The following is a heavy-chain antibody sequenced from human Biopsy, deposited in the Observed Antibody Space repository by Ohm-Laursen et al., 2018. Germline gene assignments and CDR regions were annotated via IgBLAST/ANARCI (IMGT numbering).Heavy chain of an antibody. V-gene: IGHV4-59*08. D-gene: IGHD1-26*01. CDR3: ARHAPSYSGSYWRYFDL. CDR1: GGSTSNLY. CDR2: MYYSGNT. Sequence: TLSLTCNVSGGSTSNLYWSWIRQPPGKGLEWIGYMYYSGNTNYNPSLKSRVTISVDTSKNQLSLKLRSVTAADTAVYYCARHAPSYSGSYWRYFDLWGRGTLVTVSS. J-gene: IGHJ2*01.